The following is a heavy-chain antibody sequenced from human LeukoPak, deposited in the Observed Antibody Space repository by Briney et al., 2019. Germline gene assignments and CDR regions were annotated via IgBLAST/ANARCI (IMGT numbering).Heavy chain of an antibody. CDR1: GGSFSGYY. J-gene: IGHJ6*03. CDR2: INHSGST. CDR3: AILPMRYYYYMDV. Sequence: SETLSLTCAVYGGSFSGYYWSWIRQPPGKGLEWIGEINHSGSTNYNPSLKGRVTISVDTSKNQFSLKLSSVTAADTAVYYCAILPMRYYYYMDVWGKGTTVTVSS. V-gene: IGHV4-34*01.